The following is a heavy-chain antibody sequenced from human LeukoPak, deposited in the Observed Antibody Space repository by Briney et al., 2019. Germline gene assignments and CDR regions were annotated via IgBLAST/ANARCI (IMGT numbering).Heavy chain of an antibody. J-gene: IGHJ6*02. Sequence: SETLSLTCTVSGGSISSYYWSWIRQPPGKGLEWIGYIYYSGSTNYNPSLKSRVTISVDTSKNQFSLKLSSVTAADTAVYYCARSEQQTYYYYYYGMDVWGQGTTVTVSS. V-gene: IGHV4-59*01. D-gene: IGHD6-13*01. CDR2: IYYSGST. CDR3: ARSEQQTYYYYYYGMDV. CDR1: GGSISSYY.